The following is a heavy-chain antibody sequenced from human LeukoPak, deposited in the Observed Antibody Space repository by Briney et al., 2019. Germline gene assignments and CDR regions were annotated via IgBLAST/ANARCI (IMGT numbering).Heavy chain of an antibody. CDR2: IDISGST. Sequence: SETLSLTCTVSGGSISSYYWSWIRQPAGKGLEWIGGIDISGSTNDNPSLKTRVTMSVDTSKNQFSLKLSSVTAADTAFYYCAGPYYYDGSGFDPWGQGTLVTVSS. J-gene: IGHJ5*02. V-gene: IGHV4-4*07. CDR3: AGPYYYDGSGFDP. D-gene: IGHD3-22*01. CDR1: GGSISSYY.